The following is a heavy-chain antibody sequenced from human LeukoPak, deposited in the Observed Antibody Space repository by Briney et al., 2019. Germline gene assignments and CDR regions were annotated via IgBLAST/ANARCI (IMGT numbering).Heavy chain of an antibody. V-gene: IGHV3-66*01. CDR2: IYSGGST. CDR3: ARVLVRGVTDY. J-gene: IGHJ4*02. Sequence: GGSLRLSCAASGFTVSSNYMSWVRQAPGKGLEWASVIYSGGSTYYADSVKGRFTISRDNSKNTLYLQMNSLRAEDTAVYYCARVLVRGVTDYWGQGTLVTVSS. D-gene: IGHD3-10*01. CDR1: GFTVSSNY.